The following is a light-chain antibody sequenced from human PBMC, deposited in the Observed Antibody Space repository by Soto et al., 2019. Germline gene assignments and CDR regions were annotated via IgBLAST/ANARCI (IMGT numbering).Light chain of an antibody. J-gene: IGKJ4*01. CDR1: QTISSSY. CDR2: DAS. Sequence: IVLTQSPGTLCLSPGERATLSCRASQTISSSYLAWYQQKPGQAPRLLIYDASSRATGIPDRFSGSGSGTDFTLTISSLEPEDFAFYHCQQYGSSPLTFGGGTKVDI. CDR3: QQYGSSPLT. V-gene: IGKV3-20*01.